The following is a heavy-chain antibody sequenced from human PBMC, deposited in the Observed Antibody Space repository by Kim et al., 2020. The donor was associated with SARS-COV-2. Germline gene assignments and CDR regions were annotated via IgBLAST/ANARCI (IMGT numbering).Heavy chain of an antibody. CDR2: IYYSGST. CDR1: GGSISSSSYY. CDR3: ARRDYIRGSWYNAFDI. D-gene: IGHD6-13*01. Sequence: SETLSLTCTVSGGSISSSSYYWGWIRQPPGKGLEWIGSIYYSGSTYYNPSLKSRVTISVDTSKNQFSLKLSSVTAADTAVYYCARRDYIRGSWYNAFDIWGQGTMVTVSS. V-gene: IGHV4-39*01. J-gene: IGHJ3*02.